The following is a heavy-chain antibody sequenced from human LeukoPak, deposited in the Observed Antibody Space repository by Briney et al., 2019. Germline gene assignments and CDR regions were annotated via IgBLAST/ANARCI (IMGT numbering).Heavy chain of an antibody. CDR2: INPNSGGT. J-gene: IGHJ3*02. CDR1: GYTFTGYY. CDR3: ARGTGQQLVRDAFDI. V-gene: IGHV1-2*02. D-gene: IGHD6-13*01. Sequence: GASVKVSCKASGYTFTGYYMHWVRQAPGQGLEWMGWINPNSGGTNYAQKFQGRVTMTRDTSISTAYMELSRLRSDDTAVYYCARGTGQQLVRDAFDIWGQGTMVTVSS.